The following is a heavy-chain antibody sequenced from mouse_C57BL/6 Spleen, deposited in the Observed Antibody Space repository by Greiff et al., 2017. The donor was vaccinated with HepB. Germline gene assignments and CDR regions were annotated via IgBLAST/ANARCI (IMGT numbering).Heavy chain of an antibody. Sequence: VQLQQSGAELVRPGASVKLSCKASGYTFTDYYINWVKQRPGQGLEWIARIYPGSGNTYYNEKFKGKATLTAEKSSSTAYMQLSSLTSEDSAVYFCARLLRSSYYAMDYWGQGTSVTVSS. J-gene: IGHJ4*01. D-gene: IGHD1-1*01. CDR3: ARLLRSSYYAMDY. CDR1: GYTFTDYY. CDR2: IYPGSGNT. V-gene: IGHV1-76*01.